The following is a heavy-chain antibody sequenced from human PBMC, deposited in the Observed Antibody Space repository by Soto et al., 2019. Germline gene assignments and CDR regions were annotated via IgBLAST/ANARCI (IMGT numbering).Heavy chain of an antibody. CDR3: AKVIVEMATITPYYYYGMDV. CDR2: ISGSGGST. J-gene: IGHJ6*02. CDR1: GFTFSSYA. Sequence: PGESLKISCAASGFTFSSYAMSWVRQAPGKGLEWVSAISGSGGSTYYADSVKGRFTISRDNSKNTLYLQMNSLRAEDTAVYYCAKVIVEMATITPYYYYGMDVWGQGTTVTVSS. D-gene: IGHD5-12*01. V-gene: IGHV3-23*01.